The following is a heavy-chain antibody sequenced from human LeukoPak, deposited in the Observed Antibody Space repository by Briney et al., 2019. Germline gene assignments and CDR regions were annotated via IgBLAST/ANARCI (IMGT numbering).Heavy chain of an antibody. J-gene: IGHJ3*02. CDR1: GFTVSSNY. CDR2: IYSGGST. Sequence: GGSLRLSCAASGFTVSSNYMSWVRQAPGKGLEWVSVIYSGGSTYYADSVKGRFTISRDNSKNTLYLQMNSLRAEDTAVYYCARDSRHYYDSSGYYYGAFDIWGQGTMVTVSS. CDR3: ARDSRHYYDSSGYYYGAFDI. D-gene: IGHD3-22*01. V-gene: IGHV3-53*01.